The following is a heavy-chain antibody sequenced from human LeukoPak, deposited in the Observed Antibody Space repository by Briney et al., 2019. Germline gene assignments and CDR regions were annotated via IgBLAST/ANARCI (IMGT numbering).Heavy chain of an antibody. CDR2: ISTSSRNI. CDR3: ARSGDYGDYTAY. V-gene: IGHV3-48*02. J-gene: IGHJ4*02. Sequence: GGSLRLSCAASGLTFSSYNMNWVRQAPGKGLEWVSYISTSSRNIQYADSVKGRFTISRDNAKNSVYLQMNSLRDEDTAVYYCARSGDYGDYTAYWGQGALVTVSS. D-gene: IGHD4-17*01. CDR1: GLTFSSYN.